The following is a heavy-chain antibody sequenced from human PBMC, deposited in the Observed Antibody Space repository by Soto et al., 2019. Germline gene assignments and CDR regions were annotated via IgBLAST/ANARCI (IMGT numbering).Heavy chain of an antibody. V-gene: IGHV2-26*03. J-gene: IGHJ4*02. D-gene: IGHD1-26*01. Sequence: SGPTLVNPAETLTLTCSISGFSLSDIRLGVGWIRPPPGKALEWLAHIFANDETTYSTSLTTSLSISRDTSKSQVVLTMTNLVPEDTGTYFCARMIASGPYFDLFLNWCPRPLATVS. CDR3: ARMIASGPYFDLFLN. CDR1: GFSLSDIRLG. CDR2: IFANDET.